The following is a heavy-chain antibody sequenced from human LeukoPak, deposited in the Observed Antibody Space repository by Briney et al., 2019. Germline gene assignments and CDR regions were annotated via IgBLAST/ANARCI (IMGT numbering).Heavy chain of an antibody. D-gene: IGHD3-10*02. V-gene: IGHV3-23*01. J-gene: IGHJ4*02. CDR2: ISGSGGST. CDR3: AELGITMIGGV. CDR1: GFTFSNYA. Sequence: GGSLRLSCAASGFTFSNYAMSWVRQAPGKGLEWVSTISGSGGSTYYADSVKGQFTISRDNSKNTLYLQMNSQRAEDTAVYYCAELGITMIGGVWGQGTLVTVSS.